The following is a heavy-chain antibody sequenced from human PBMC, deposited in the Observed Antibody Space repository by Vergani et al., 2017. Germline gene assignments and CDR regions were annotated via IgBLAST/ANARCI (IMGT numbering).Heavy chain of an antibody. CDR2: IYNSGNG. CDR3: ANGKYYSDSTSHFRGRYFDV. CDR1: GDSIISRSYY. J-gene: IGHJ2*01. Sequence: QMQLQESGPGLVKASETLSLTCTVSGDSIISRSYYWGWIRPPPGKGLEWIGRIYNSGNGDSSSSLKSRVTISADTSKNQFSLRLTSVTAADTAVYYCANGKYYSDSTSHFRGRYFDVWGRGTLVTVPS. V-gene: IGHV4-39*01. D-gene: IGHD3-16*01.